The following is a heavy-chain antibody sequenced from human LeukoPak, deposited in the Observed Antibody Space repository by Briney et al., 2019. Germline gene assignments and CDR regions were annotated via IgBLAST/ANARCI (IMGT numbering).Heavy chain of an antibody. V-gene: IGHV4-34*01. CDR3: ARQARGYSGYEPYYYYYMDV. CDR2: INHSGST. CDR1: GESFSAYY. D-gene: IGHD5-12*01. J-gene: IGHJ6*03. Sequence: SETLSLTCAVYGESFSAYYWSWIRQPPGKGLEWIGEINHSGSTNHNPSLKSRVTISVDTSKNQFSLKLSSVTAADTAVYYCARQARGYSGYEPYYYYYMDVWGKGTTVTVSS.